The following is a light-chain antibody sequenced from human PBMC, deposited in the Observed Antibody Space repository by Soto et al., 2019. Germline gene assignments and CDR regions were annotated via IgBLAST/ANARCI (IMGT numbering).Light chain of an antibody. J-gene: IGKJ2*01. CDR3: QQYVNLPYT. CDR2: DTT. Sequence: DIQMTQSPSSVSASVGDRVTITCRASQDITNWLAWYQQKPGEAPKLLIYDTTTLEEGVPTRFSGGGSGTDFTFTINGLQPEDAAIYFCQQYVNLPYTFGQGTKLEFK. CDR1: QDITNW. V-gene: IGKV1-33*01.